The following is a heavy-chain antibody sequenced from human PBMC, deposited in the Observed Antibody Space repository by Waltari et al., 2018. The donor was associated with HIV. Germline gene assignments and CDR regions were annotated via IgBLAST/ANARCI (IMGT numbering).Heavy chain of an antibody. J-gene: IGHJ4*02. Sequence: QVELVQSGSEGKQPGDSVKISCKTCGHTLTVYFIHWVRQAPGLGPEWMGMIFPSNSGSTVSEKFRDRFSMTMDTSTGTVYMELTSLRPDDAAVYYCVRQGLEDLTQFFDQWGPGTLVTVSS. CDR2: IFPSNSGS. V-gene: IGHV1-46*03. CDR1: GHTLTVYF. CDR3: VRQGLEDLTQFFDQ. D-gene: IGHD3-3*01.